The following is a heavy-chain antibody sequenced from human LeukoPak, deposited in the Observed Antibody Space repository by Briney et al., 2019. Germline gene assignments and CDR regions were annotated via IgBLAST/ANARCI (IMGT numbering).Heavy chain of an antibody. V-gene: IGHV3-21*01. D-gene: IGHD5-12*01. J-gene: IGHJ3*02. CDR3: ARGDSGYENDAFDI. CDR2: ISSSSSYI. CDR1: GFTFSSYS. Sequence: GGPLRLSCAASGFTFSSYSMNWVRQAPGKGLEWVSSISSSSSYIYYADSVKGRFTISRDNAKNSLYLQMNSLRAEDTAVYYCARGDSGYENDAFDIWGQGTMVTVSS.